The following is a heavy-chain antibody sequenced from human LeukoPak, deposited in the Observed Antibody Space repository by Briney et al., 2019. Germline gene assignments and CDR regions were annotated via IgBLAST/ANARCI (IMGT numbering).Heavy chain of an antibody. D-gene: IGHD6-13*01. CDR1: GFTFISYS. Sequence: GGSLRLSCAASGFTFISYSMNWVRQAPGKGLEWVSSISSSSSYIYYADSVKGRFTISRDNAKKSLYLQMNSLRAEDTAVYYCARETIAAAGKGFDPWGQGTLVTVSS. V-gene: IGHV3-21*01. CDR3: ARETIAAAGKGFDP. CDR2: ISSSSSYI. J-gene: IGHJ5*02.